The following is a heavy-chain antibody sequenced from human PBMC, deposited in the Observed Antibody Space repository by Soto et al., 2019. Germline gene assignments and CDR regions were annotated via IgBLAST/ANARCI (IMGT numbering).Heavy chain of an antibody. CDR2: INSDGSST. CDR1: GFTFSSYW. Sequence: LRLSCAASGFTFSSYWMHWVRQAPGKGLVGVSRINSDGSSTSYADSVKGRFTISRDNAKNTLYLQMNSLRAEDTAVYYCARDSTVTSYDYWGQGTLVTVSS. CDR3: ARDSTVTSYDY. J-gene: IGHJ4*02. V-gene: IGHV3-74*01. D-gene: IGHD4-17*01.